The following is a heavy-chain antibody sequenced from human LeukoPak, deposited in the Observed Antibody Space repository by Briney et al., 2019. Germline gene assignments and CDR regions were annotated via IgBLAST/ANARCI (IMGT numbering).Heavy chain of an antibody. CDR1: GGSISSSTYY. J-gene: IGHJ4*02. D-gene: IGHD3-3*01. Sequence: SETLSLTCTVSGGSISSSTYYWGWIRQPPGKGLEWIGSIYYSGSTYYNPSLKSRVTISVDTSKNQFSLKLRSATAADTAVYYCARSLKEQGFLEWLMGLFDYWGQGTLVTVSS. CDR3: ARSLKEQGFLEWLMGLFDY. CDR2: IYYSGST. V-gene: IGHV4-39*01.